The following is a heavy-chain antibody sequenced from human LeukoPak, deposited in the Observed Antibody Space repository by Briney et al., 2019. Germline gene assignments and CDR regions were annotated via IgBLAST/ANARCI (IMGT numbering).Heavy chain of an antibody. V-gene: IGHV4-39*01. Sequence: SSETLSLTCTVSGGSISSSSYYWGWIRQPPGKGLEWIGSIYYSGSTYYNPSLKIRVTISVDTSKNQFSLKLSSVTAADTAVYYCARQRIPPYSSEYYFDYWGQGTLVTVSS. CDR2: IYYSGST. CDR3: ARQRIPPYSSEYYFDY. J-gene: IGHJ4*02. D-gene: IGHD6-25*01. CDR1: GGSISSSSYY.